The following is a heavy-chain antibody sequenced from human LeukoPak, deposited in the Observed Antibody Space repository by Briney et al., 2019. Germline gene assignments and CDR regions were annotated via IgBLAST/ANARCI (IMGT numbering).Heavy chain of an antibody. J-gene: IGHJ4*02. V-gene: IGHV1-2*02. CDR3: ARVPYSSSWRGVFDY. CDR2: INPNSGGT. D-gene: IGHD6-13*01. Sequence: ASVKVSCKAFGYTFTRNFMHWVRQAPGQGLEWMGWINPNSGGTNYAQKFQGRVTMTRDTSISTAYMELSRLRSDDTAVYYCARVPYSSSWRGVFDYWGQGTLVTVSS. CDR1: GYTFTRNF.